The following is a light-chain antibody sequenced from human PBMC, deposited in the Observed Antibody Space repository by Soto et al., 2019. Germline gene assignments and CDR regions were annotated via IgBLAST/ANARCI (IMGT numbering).Light chain of an antibody. Sequence: DIQMTQSPSTLSASVGDRVTITCRASQSIGIWLAWYQQKTGKAPKLLIYTASTVGSGVPSRFSGSGSGTEFTLTISSLQPDDFSTYYCQHYNNYPVTFGQGTKLEIK. V-gene: IGKV1-5*03. CDR2: TAS. J-gene: IGKJ2*01. CDR1: QSIGIW. CDR3: QHYNNYPVT.